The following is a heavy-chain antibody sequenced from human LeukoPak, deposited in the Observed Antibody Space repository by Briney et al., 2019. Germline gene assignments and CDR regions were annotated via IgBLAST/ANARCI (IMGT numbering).Heavy chain of an antibody. Sequence: SETLSLTCAVYGGSFSGYYWSWIRQPPGKGLEWIGEINHSGSTNYNPSLKSRVTVSVNTSKNQFSLKLSSVTAADTAVYYCARRTRAGYCSSTSCYGYYYGMDVWGQGTTVTVSS. J-gene: IGHJ6*02. D-gene: IGHD2-2*01. CDR1: GGSFSGYY. CDR2: INHSGST. CDR3: ARRTRAGYCSSTSCYGYYYGMDV. V-gene: IGHV4-34*01.